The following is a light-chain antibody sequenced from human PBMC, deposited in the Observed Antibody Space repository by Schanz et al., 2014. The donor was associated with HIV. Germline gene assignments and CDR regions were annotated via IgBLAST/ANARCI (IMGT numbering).Light chain of an antibody. Sequence: QSVLTQPPSASGTPGQRVTISCSGSSSNIGSNTVNWYQQLPGTAPKLLMCSDNQRPSGVPDRFSGSKSGTSASLVISGLQSEDEADYFCATWDISRNGPVFGGGTKLTVL. CDR3: ATWDISRNGPV. V-gene: IGLV1-44*01. J-gene: IGLJ2*01. CDR1: SSNIGSNT. CDR2: SDN.